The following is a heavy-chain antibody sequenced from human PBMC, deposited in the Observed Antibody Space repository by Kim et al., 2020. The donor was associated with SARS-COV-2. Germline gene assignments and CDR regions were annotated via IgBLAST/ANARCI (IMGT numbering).Heavy chain of an antibody. V-gene: IGHV4-59*01. CDR1: GDSISSYY. CDR2: IYYSGST. Sequence: SETLSLTCTVSGDSISSYYWSWIRQPPGKGLEWIGYIYYSGSTNYNPSLNSRVSISVDTSKNQFSLKMSSVTAADTAVYYCAREEYGSGSYYGWFDPWGQGSLVTVAS. J-gene: IGHJ5*02. D-gene: IGHD3-10*01. CDR3: AREEYGSGSYYGWFDP.